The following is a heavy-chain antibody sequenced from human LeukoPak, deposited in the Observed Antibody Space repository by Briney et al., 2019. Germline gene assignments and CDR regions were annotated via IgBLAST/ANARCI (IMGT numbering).Heavy chain of an antibody. D-gene: IGHD3-22*01. V-gene: IGHV1-69*05. CDR2: IIPIFGTA. J-gene: IGHJ4*02. CDR1: GGTFSSYA. Sequence: SVKVSCKASGGTFSSYAISWVRQAPGQGLEWMGGIIPIFGTANYAQKYQGRVTITTDESTSTAYMELSSLRSEDTAVYYCAIRLRVVVITGYFDYWGQGTLVTVSS. CDR3: AIRLRVVVITGYFDY.